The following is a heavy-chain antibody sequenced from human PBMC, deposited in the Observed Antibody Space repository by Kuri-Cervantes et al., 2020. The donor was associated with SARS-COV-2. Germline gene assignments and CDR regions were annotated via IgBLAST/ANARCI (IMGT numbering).Heavy chain of an antibody. CDR1: GGTFSSYA. Sequence: SVKVSCKASGGTFSSYAISWVRQAPGQGLEWMGRIIPILGIANYAQKFQGRVTITADKSTSTAYMELSSLRSEDTDVYYCARSRMTTDAFDIWGQGTMVTVSS. J-gene: IGHJ3*02. D-gene: IGHD4-11*01. CDR2: IIPILGIA. CDR3: ARSRMTTDAFDI. V-gene: IGHV1-69*04.